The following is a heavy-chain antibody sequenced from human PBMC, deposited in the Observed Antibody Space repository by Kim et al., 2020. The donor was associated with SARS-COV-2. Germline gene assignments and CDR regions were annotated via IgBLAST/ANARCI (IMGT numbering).Heavy chain of an antibody. CDR3: ARAGGCSSTSCYHYYGMDV. Sequence: SVKVSCKASGGTFSSYAISWVRQAPGQGLEWMGGIIPIFGTANYAQKFQGRVTITADESTSTAYMELSSLRSEDTAVYYCARAGGCSSTSCYHYYGMDVWGQGTTVTVSS. V-gene: IGHV1-69*13. CDR1: GGTFSSYA. J-gene: IGHJ6*02. CDR2: IIPIFGTA. D-gene: IGHD2-2*01.